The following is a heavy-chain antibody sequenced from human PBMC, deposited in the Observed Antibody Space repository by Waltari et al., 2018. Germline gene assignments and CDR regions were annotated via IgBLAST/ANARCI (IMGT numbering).Heavy chain of an antibody. CDR3: ATSNSGGRRGFDY. CDR2: FNPEDGEI. Sequence: QVQLEQSGAEVKKPGASMKVSCKVSGYALSELSMHWVRQAPGEGLEWMGGFNPEDGEINYAQKFWGRVTKTEDTSTETVYMDLSSLRSEDTAVYYCATSNSGGRRGFDYWGQGTLVTVSS. D-gene: IGHD1-26*01. CDR1: GYALSELS. V-gene: IGHV1-24*01. J-gene: IGHJ4*02.